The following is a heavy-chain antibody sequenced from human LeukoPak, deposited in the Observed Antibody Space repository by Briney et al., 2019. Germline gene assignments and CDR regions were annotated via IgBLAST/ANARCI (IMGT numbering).Heavy chain of an antibody. J-gene: IGHJ4*02. CDR2: ISGSGGST. CDR1: GITFSSYW. Sequence: GGSLRLSCAASGITFSSYWMNWVRQAPGKGLEWVSAISGSGGSTYYADSVKGRFTISRDNSKSTLYLQMNSLRAEDTAVYYCAKGPNIAQWGQGTLVTVSS. CDR3: AKGPNIAQ. V-gene: IGHV3-23*01. D-gene: IGHD2-8*01.